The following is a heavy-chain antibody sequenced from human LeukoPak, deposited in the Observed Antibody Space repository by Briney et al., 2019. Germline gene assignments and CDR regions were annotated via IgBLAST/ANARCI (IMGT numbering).Heavy chain of an antibody. CDR3: ARERTGGTLT. CDR2: ISSSGSTI. CDR1: RFTFSSYE. V-gene: IGHV3-48*03. D-gene: IGHD2-15*01. J-gene: IGHJ5*02. Sequence: PGGSLRLSCAAARFTFSSYEMNWVRQAPGKGLEWVSYISSSGSTIYYADSVKGRFTISRDNAKNSLYLQMNSLRAEDTAVYYCARERTGGTLTWGQGTLVTVSS.